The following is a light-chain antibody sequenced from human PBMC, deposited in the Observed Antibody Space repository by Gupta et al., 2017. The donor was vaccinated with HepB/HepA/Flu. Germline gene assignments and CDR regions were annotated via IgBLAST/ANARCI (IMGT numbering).Light chain of an antibody. CDR3: LRYNGGDHWI. CDR2: GTN. CDR1: TGAINSAFY. V-gene: IGLV7-43*01. Sequence: TVVTQEPSLTVSPGGTVTLPCASTTGAINSAFYPTCFPPKPGQAPRALIYGTNNKSSWTPARFSGSRHGGKAARTLSGVQPEDEADYYCLRYNGGDHWIFGGGTKMTVL. J-gene: IGLJ2*01.